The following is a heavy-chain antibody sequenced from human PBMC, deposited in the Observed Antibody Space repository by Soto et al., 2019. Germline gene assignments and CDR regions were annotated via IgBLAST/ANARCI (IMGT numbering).Heavy chain of an antibody. CDR2: FSAYNGNT. V-gene: IGHV1-18*01. CDR3: ARLGYQPRPHLDC. J-gene: IGHJ4*02. D-gene: IGHD2-2*01. CDR1: GYTFTSYG. Sequence: QVQLVQSGAEVQKPGASVQVSCKASGYTFTSYGISWVRQAPGQGLEWMGWFSAYNGNTNYAQKLQGRVTMTTATSTGTANMGPRSLRSVDTDVYYCARLGYQPRPHLDCWGQGTLVTGSS.